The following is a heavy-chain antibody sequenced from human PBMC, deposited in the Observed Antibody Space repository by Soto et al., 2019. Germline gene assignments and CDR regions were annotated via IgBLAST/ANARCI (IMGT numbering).Heavy chain of an antibody. CDR3: ASRNNMIVAVILDAFDI. J-gene: IGHJ3*02. Sequence: SETLSLTCTVSGGSISSSRYYWGWIRQPPGKGLEWIGVISYSGSTYYNPSLKSGVTISVDTSKNQFSLKLSSVTAAETAVYYCASRNNMIVAVILDAFDIWGQGTMVTVSS. CDR2: ISYSGST. V-gene: IGHV4-39*01. CDR1: GGSISSSRYY. D-gene: IGHD3-22*01.